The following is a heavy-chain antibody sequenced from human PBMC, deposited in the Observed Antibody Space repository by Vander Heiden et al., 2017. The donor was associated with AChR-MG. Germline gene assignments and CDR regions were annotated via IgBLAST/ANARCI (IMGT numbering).Heavy chain of an antibody. Sequence: QVQLQHRGAGLLKPSEPLSLTCAVYAPSFSGYYWSWIRQPPGKGLEWIGEINHSGSTNYNPSLKSRVTISVDTSKSQFSLKLSSVTAADTAVYYCARGHSSGYYYDQYYFDYWGQGTLVTVSS. J-gene: IGHJ4*02. CDR3: ARGHSSGYYYDQYYFDY. V-gene: IGHV4-34*01. CDR2: INHSGST. D-gene: IGHD3-22*01. CDR1: APSFSGYY.